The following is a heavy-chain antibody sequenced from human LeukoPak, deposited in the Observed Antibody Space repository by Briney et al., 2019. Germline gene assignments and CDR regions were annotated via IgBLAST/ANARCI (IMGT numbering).Heavy chain of an antibody. CDR1: GFTFSGNH. V-gene: IGHV3-66*02. D-gene: IGHD5-24*01. CDR3: ARDPRDGYGHFDH. J-gene: IGHJ4*02. Sequence: PGGSLRLSCAASGFTFSGNHMNWVRQAPGKGLEWISVIYIDGYTYYADSVKGRFTISRDNSKNTLYLQMNSLEPDDTAIYYCARDPRDGYGHFDHWGQGTLVTVSS. CDR2: IYIDGYT.